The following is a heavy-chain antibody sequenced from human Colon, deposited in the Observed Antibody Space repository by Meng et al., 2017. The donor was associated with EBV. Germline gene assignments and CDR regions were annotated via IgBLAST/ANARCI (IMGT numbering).Heavy chain of an antibody. J-gene: IGHJ4*02. V-gene: IGHV3-11*01. CDR1: GFTFSDYY. Sequence: QVRLVWAGGVLVQPGGPLRLSCGASGFTFSDYYMSGIRQAPGKGLGWVSYISSSGTTINYADSVKGRFTISRDNAKNSLYLQMNSLRAEDTAVYYCARPKNFDYWGQGTLVTVSS. CDR3: ARPKNFDY. CDR2: ISSSGTTI.